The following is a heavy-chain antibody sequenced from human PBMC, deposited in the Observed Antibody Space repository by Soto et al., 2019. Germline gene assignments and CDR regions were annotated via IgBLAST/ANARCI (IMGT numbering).Heavy chain of an antibody. CDR1: GFTFSSYE. V-gene: IGHV3-48*03. J-gene: IGHJ4*02. Sequence: PGGSLRLSCAASGFTFSSYEMNWVRQAPGKGLEWVSYISSSGSTIYYADSVKGRFTISRDNAKNSLYLQMNSLRAEDTAVYYCARDAQGGDFWSGYGYYFDYWGQGTLVTVSS. CDR3: ARDAQGGDFWSGYGYYFDY. D-gene: IGHD3-3*01. CDR2: ISSSGSTI.